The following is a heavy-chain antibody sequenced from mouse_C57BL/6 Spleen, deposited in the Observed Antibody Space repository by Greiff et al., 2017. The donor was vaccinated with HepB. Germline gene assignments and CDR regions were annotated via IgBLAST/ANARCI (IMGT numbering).Heavy chain of an antibody. Sequence: EVQGVESGGGLVQPGGSLKLSCAASGFTFSDYYMYWVRQTPEKRLEWVAYISNGGGSTYYPDTVKGRFTISRDNAKNTLYLQMSRLKSEDTAMYYCARPWYDYYYAMDYWGQGTSVTVSS. J-gene: IGHJ4*01. D-gene: IGHD2-4*01. CDR3: ARPWYDYYYAMDY. CDR2: ISNGGGST. CDR1: GFTFSDYY. V-gene: IGHV5-12*01.